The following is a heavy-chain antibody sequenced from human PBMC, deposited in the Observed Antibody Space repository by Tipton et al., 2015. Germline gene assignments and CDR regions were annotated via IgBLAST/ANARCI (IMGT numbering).Heavy chain of an antibody. D-gene: IGHD3-10*01. CDR2: IIPIFGAA. CDR3: ARGVSYYYGSGSYYKSVGSWFDP. J-gene: IGHJ5*02. Sequence: VQLVQSGAEVKKPGSSVKVSCKASGGTFSSYPISWERQAPGHGLEWMGGIIPIFGAAIYAQKFQGRVTVTADESTSTAYMELSSLRSEDTAIYYCARGVSYYYGSGSYYKSVGSWFDPWGQGTLVTVSS. V-gene: IGHV1-69*01. CDR1: GGTFSSYP.